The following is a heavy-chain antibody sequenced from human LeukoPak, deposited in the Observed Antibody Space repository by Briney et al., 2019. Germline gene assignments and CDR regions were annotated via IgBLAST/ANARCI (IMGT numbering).Heavy chain of an antibody. Sequence: SVKVSCKASGGTFSSYAISWVRQAPGQGLEWMGRIIPILGIANYAQKFQGRVTITADKSTSTAYMELSSLRSEDTAVYYCARGGSGQAYYYYGMDVWGQGTTVTVS. D-gene: IGHD3-10*01. CDR1: GGTFSSYA. CDR2: IIPILGIA. J-gene: IGHJ6*02. CDR3: ARGGSGQAYYYYGMDV. V-gene: IGHV1-69*04.